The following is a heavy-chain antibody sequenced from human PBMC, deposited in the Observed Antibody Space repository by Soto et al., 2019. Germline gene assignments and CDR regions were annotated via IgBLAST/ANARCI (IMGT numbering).Heavy chain of an antibody. D-gene: IGHD1-7*01. CDR3: AGSSITGTRDDY. CDR1: GGSFSGYY. CDR2: INHSGST. Sequence: SETLSLTCAVYGGSFSGYYWSWIRQPPGKGLEWIGEINHSGSTNYNPSLKSRVTISVDTSKNQFSLKLSSVTAADTAVYYCAGSSITGTRDDYWGQGTLVTVSS. V-gene: IGHV4-34*01. J-gene: IGHJ4*02.